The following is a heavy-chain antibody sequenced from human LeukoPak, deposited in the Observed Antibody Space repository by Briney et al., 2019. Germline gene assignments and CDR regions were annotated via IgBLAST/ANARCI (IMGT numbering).Heavy chain of an antibody. CDR2: MNPNSGNT. J-gene: IGHJ5*02. V-gene: IGHV1-8*01. Sequence: ASVKVSCKASGYTFTSYDTNWVRQATGQGLEWMGWMNPNSGNTGYAQKFQGRVTMTRNTSISTAYMELSSLRYDDTAVYYCATNILVRDIINWFDPWGQGTLVTVSS. CDR1: GYTFTSYD. CDR3: ATNILVRDIINWFDP. D-gene: IGHD3-10*01.